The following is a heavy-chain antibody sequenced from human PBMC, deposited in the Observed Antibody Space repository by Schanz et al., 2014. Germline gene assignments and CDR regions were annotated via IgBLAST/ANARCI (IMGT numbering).Heavy chain of an antibody. D-gene: IGHD2-2*01. V-gene: IGHV3-33*01. Sequence: QVQLVESGGGVVQPGRSLRLSCAASGFTFSSYGMHWVRQAPGKGLEWVAVIWYDGSNKYYADSVKGRFTISRDNSKNTLDLQMKSLRAEDTAVYYCARVKYCTITRCYRTETEGIYYMDVWVKGTTVTVSS. CDR1: GFTFSSYG. CDR2: IWYDGSNK. J-gene: IGHJ6*03. CDR3: ARVKYCTITRCYRTETEGIYYMDV.